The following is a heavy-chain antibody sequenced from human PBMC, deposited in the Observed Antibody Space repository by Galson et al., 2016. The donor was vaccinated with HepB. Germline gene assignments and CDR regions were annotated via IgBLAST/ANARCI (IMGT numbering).Heavy chain of an antibody. V-gene: IGHV3-33*01. Sequence: SLRLSCAASGFTFSNYGMHWVRQAPGKGLEWVAGIWADGSNQYYEDSEKGRFTISRDNAKNTLYLEMNRLRVEDTAVYYCAREALIAVTLLDVWGQGTTVSVSS. J-gene: IGHJ6*02. CDR3: AREALIAVTLLDV. D-gene: IGHD6-19*01. CDR1: GFTFSNYG. CDR2: IWADGSNQ.